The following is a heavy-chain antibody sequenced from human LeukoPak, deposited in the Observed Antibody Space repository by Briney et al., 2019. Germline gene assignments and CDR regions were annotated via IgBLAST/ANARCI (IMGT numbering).Heavy chain of an antibody. Sequence: SETLSLTCTVSGVSISSYYWSWIRQPPGKGLEWVGYIFYSGSTTYNPSLKSRVTMSIDTSKKQFSLELSSVTAADTAVYYCAGTTIFGAASAWGQGTLVTVSS. D-gene: IGHD3-3*01. CDR2: IFYSGST. J-gene: IGHJ5*02. CDR1: GVSISSYY. CDR3: AGTTIFGAASA. V-gene: IGHV4-59*01.